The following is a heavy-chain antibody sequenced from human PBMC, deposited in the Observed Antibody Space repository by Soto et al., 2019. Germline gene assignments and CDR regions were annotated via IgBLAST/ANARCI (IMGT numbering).Heavy chain of an antibody. J-gene: IGHJ4*02. V-gene: IGHV4-59*12. D-gene: IGHD3-9*01. Sequence: SEPLSLTCTVSGGYISSYYWSWIRQPPGKGLEWIGYIYYSGSTNYNPSLKSRVTISVDTSKNQFSLKLSSVTAADTAVYYCARGGYDILTGYHPFGYWGQGTLVTVS. CDR2: IYYSGST. CDR3: ARGGYDILTGYHPFGY. CDR1: GGYISSYY.